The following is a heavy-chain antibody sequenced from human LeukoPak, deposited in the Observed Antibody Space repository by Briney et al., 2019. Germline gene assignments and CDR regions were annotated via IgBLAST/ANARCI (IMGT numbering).Heavy chain of an antibody. D-gene: IGHD6-13*01. Sequence: ASVKVSCKASGGTLSSYAISWVRQAPGQGLEWMGRIIPIFGTANYAQKFQGRVTITTDESTSTAYMELSSLRSEDTAVYYCAREVAAARFDYWGQGTLVTVSS. CDR3: AREVAAARFDY. CDR1: GGTLSSYA. V-gene: IGHV1-69*05. J-gene: IGHJ4*02. CDR2: IIPIFGTA.